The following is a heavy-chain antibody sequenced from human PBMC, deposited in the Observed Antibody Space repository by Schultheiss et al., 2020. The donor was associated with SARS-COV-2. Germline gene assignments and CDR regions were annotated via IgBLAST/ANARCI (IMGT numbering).Heavy chain of an antibody. V-gene: IGHV4-34*01. J-gene: IGHJ4*02. Sequence: SETLSLTCSVSGASITNYYWSWIRQPPGKGLEWIGEIKLGGSTNYSPPLKGRVTISVDTSKNQFSLKLTSVTAADTAVYYCARKEPHSSSWYYYWGQGTLVTVSS. CDR3: ARKEPHSSSWYYY. D-gene: IGHD6-13*01. CDR2: IKLGGST. CDR1: GASITNYY.